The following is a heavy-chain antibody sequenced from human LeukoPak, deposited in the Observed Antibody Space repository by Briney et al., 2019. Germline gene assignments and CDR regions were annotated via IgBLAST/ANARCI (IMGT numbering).Heavy chain of an antibody. CDR2: ISYDGSNK. J-gene: IGHJ4*02. CDR1: GFTFSSYG. D-gene: IGHD6-13*01. CDR3: AKDRSSSWTLDY. Sequence: GGSLRLSCAASGFTFSSYGMHWVRQAPGKGLEWVAVISYDGSNKYYADSVMGRFTISRDNSKNTLYLQMNSLRAEDTAVYYCAKDRSSSWTLDYWGQGTPVTVSS. V-gene: IGHV3-30*18.